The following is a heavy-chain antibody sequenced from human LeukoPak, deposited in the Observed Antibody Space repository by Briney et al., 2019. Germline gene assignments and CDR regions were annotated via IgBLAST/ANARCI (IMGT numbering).Heavy chain of an antibody. CDR3: ARDVDDGYSSGWHVDY. V-gene: IGHV4-39*07. CDR2: IYYSGST. Sequence: SETLSLTCTVSGGSISSSSYYWGWIRQPPGKGLEWIGSIYYSGSTYYNPSLKSRVTISVDTSKNQFSLKLSSVTAADTAVYYCARDVDDGYSSGWHVDYWGQGTLVTVSS. D-gene: IGHD6-19*01. CDR1: GGSISSSSYY. J-gene: IGHJ4*02.